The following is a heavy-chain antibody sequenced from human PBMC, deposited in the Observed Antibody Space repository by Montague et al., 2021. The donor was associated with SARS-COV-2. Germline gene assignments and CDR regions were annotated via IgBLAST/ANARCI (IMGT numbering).Heavy chain of an antibody. CDR2: INDGGSV. D-gene: IGHD3-16*02. V-gene: IGHV4-34*01. CDR1: GGSLSGYY. CDR3: ARTSKMDDYVWGSYRFTAFDT. J-gene: IGHJ3*02. Sequence: SETLSLTCAVYGGSLSGYYWSWIRQPPGKGLEWIGEINDGGSVTYNPSLKSRLTMSVDTSKKQFSLNLTSVAAADMAVYYCARTSKMDDYVWGSYRFTAFDTWGQGTMVIVSS.